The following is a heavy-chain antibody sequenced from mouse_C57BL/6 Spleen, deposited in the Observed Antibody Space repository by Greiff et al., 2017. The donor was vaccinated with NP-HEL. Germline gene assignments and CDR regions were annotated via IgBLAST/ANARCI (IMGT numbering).Heavy chain of an antibody. CDR1: GYTFTSYW. CDR3: ATYGYGGWFAY. Sequence: QVQLQQPGAELVKPGASVKLSCKASGYTFTSYWMHWVKQRPGQGLEWIGMIHPNSGSTNYNEKFKSKATLTVDKSSSTAYMQLSSLTSEDSAVDDGATYGYGGWFAYWGQGTLVTVSA. J-gene: IGHJ3*01. CDR2: IHPNSGST. V-gene: IGHV1-64*01. D-gene: IGHD2-2*01.